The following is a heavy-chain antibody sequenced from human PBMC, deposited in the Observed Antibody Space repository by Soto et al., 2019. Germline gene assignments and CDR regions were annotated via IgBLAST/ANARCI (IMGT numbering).Heavy chain of an antibody. CDR1: GFTFSNAW. V-gene: IGHV3-15*07. Sequence: GGSLGLSCAASGFTFSNAWMNWVRQAPGKGLEWVGRNKSKTDGGTTDYAAPVKGRFTISRDDSKNTLYLQMNSLKTEDTAVYYCTTVLWLVRRSGMDVWGQGTTVTVSS. CDR2: NKSKTDGGTT. D-gene: IGHD6-19*01. J-gene: IGHJ6*02. CDR3: TTVLWLVRRSGMDV.